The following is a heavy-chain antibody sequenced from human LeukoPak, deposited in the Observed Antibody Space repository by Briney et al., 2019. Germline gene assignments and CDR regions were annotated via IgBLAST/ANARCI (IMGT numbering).Heavy chain of an antibody. CDR1: GFTFSIYA. V-gene: IGHV3-23*01. CDR3: AKQKVGTGGFFFDY. CDR2: VSGSAGST. Sequence: GGSLRLSCAASGFTFSIYAMSWVRQAPGKGLDWVSGVSGSAGSTHYAGSVKGRFTISRDNSKNTLYLQMDSLRAEDTAVYYCAKQKVGTGGFFFDYWGQGALVTVSS. D-gene: IGHD7-27*01. J-gene: IGHJ4*02.